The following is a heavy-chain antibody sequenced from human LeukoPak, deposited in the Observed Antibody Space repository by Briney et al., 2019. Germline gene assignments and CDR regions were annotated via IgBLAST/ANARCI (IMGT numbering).Heavy chain of an antibody. D-gene: IGHD3-3*01. J-gene: IGHJ3*02. CDR2: IYPGDSDT. CDR3: ARRGFGVVTNGAFDI. CDR1: GYRFISYW. Sequence: GESLKISCKGSGYRFISYWIGWVRQMPGKGLEWMGIIYPGDSDTRYSPSFQGQVTISADKSISTAYLQWSSLKASDTAMYYCARRGFGVVTNGAFDIWGQGTMVTVSS. V-gene: IGHV5-51*01.